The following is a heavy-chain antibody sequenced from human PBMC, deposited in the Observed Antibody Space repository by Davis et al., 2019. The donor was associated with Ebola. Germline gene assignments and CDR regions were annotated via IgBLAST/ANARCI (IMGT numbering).Heavy chain of an antibody. Sequence: PSETLSLTCTVSGGSISSGGYYWSWIRQHPGKGLEWIGYIYYSGSTYYNPSLKSRVTISVDTSKNQFSLKLSSVTAADTAVYYCARESAAYYYDSSGYPDYWGQGTLVTVSS. J-gene: IGHJ4*02. CDR2: IYYSGST. CDR1: GGSISSGGYY. D-gene: IGHD3-22*01. CDR3: ARESAAYYYDSSGYPDY. V-gene: IGHV4-31*03.